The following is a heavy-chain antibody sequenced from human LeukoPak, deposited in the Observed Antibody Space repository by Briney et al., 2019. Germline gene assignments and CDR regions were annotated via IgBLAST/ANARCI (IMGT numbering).Heavy chain of an antibody. V-gene: IGHV4-30-4*08. CDR2: IYYSGST. D-gene: IGHD1-26*01. Sequence: SETLSLTCTVSGGSISSGDYYWSWIRQPPGKGLEWIGYIYYSGSTYYNPSLKSRVTISVDTSKNQFSLKLSSVTAADTAVYYCASNSGSYDDAFDIWGRGTMVTVSS. CDR3: ASNSGSYDDAFDI. CDR1: GGSISSGDYY. J-gene: IGHJ3*02.